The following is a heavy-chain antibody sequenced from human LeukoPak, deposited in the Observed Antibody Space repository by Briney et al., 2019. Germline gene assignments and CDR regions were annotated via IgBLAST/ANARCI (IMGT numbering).Heavy chain of an antibody. J-gene: IGHJ4*02. CDR3: TREAVTANGYFDY. CDR1: GFTFSNAW. D-gene: IGHD2-21*02. CDR2: IKSKTDGGTT. V-gene: IGHV3-15*01. Sequence: GGSLRLSRAASGFTFSNAWMSWVRQAPGKGLEWVGRIKSKTDGGTTDYAAPVKGRFTISRDDSKNTLYLQMNSLKTEDTAVYYCTREAVTANGYFDYWGQGTLVTVSS.